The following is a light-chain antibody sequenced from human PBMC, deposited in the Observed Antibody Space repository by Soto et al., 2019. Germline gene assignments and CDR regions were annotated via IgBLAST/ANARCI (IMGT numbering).Light chain of an antibody. Sequence: DIVMTQSPDSLTVSRGERAAVKCKSSHSVLYSSNNKNYLAWYQQRPGQPPKLLIYWASTRESGVPERFSGSGSGTDFTLTITNLQAEDVAVYYCQQYYSDPPTFGQGTKLEIK. CDR2: WAS. CDR1: HSVLYSSNNKNY. V-gene: IGKV4-1*01. CDR3: QQYYSDPPT. J-gene: IGKJ2*01.